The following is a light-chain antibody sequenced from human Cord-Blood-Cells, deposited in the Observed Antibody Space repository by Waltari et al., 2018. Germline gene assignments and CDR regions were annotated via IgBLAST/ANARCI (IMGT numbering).Light chain of an antibody. CDR1: SSDVGSYNL. V-gene: IGLV2-23*01. Sequence: QSALPQPASVSGSPGQSITISCPGTSSDVGSYNLVSCYQQHPGKAPKLMIYEESKRPSGVSNSFSGSKSGNTASLTISGRQSENDSDYYCSSHEGSSTWVFGGETKLTVL. J-gene: IGLJ3*02. CDR3: SSHEGSSTWV. CDR2: EES.